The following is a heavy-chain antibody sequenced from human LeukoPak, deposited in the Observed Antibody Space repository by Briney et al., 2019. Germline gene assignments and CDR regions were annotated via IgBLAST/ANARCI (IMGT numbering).Heavy chain of an antibody. CDR1: GGSISSGSYY. CDR3: ARIHIVATIYDAFDI. CDR2: IYTSGST. J-gene: IGHJ3*02. Sequence: SETLSLTCTVSGGSISSGSYYWSWIRQPAGKGLEWIGRIYTSGSTNYNPSLKSRATISVDTSKNQFSLKLSSVTAADTAVYYCARIHIVATIYDAFDIWGQGTMVTVSS. V-gene: IGHV4-61*02. D-gene: IGHD5-12*01.